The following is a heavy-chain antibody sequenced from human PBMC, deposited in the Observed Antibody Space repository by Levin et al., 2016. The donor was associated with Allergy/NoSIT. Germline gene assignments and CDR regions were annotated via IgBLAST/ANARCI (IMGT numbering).Heavy chain of an antibody. J-gene: IGHJ6*02. V-gene: IGHV3-23*01. CDR1: GFSFNSYA. D-gene: IGHD4-17*01. Sequence: GGSLRLSCAASGFSFNSYAMSWVRQAPGKGLEWVSAISGSGGSTYYADSVKGRFTISRDNSKNTLYLQMNSLRAEDTAVYYCAYGDHTDYYYYGMDVWGQGTTVTVSS. CDR3: AYGDHTDYYYYGMDV. CDR2: ISGSGGST.